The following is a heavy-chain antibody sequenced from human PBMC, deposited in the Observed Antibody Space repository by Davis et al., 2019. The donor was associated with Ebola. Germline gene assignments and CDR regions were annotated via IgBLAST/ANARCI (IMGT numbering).Heavy chain of an antibody. Sequence: GESLKISCKGSGYRFTNYWIAWVRQMPGKGPEWMGVIYSGDSDTRYSPSFEGQVTISVDRSITTAHLQWSSLKASDTAMYYCARLPWADYGMDVWGQGTTVTVSS. CDR1: GYRFTNYW. CDR2: IYSGDSDT. J-gene: IGHJ6*02. CDR3: ARLPWADYGMDV. V-gene: IGHV5-51*01.